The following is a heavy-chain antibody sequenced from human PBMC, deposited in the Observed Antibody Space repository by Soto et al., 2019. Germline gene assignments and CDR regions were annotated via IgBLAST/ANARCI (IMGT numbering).Heavy chain of an antibody. Sequence: KTSETLSLTCTVSGGSISSGDYYWSWIRQPPGKGLEWIGYIYYSGSTYYNPSLKSRVTISVDTSKNQFSLKLSSVTAADTAVYYCAREEENRNWFDPWGQGTLVTVSS. CDR2: IYYSGST. V-gene: IGHV4-30-4*01. CDR1: GGSISSGDYY. J-gene: IGHJ5*02. CDR3: AREEENRNWFDP.